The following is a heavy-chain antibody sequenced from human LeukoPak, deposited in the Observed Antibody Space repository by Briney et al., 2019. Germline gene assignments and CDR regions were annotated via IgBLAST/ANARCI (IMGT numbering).Heavy chain of an antibody. CDR3: ARRGGSSSRRSPIDY. CDR2: IKQEGSQR. CDR1: GFTFSDYW. J-gene: IGHJ4*02. V-gene: IGHV3-7*01. D-gene: IGHD6-6*01. Sequence: GGSLRLSCTASGFTFSDYWMTWVRQAPGKGPEWVANIKQEGSQRYYADSVRGRFTISRDNAKNSLFLQMNGLRAEDTAVYYCARRGGSSSRRSPIDYWGQGTLVTVSS.